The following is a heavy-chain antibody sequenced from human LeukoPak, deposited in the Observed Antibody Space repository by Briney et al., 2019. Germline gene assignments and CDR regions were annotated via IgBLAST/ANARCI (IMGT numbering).Heavy chain of an antibody. V-gene: IGHV4-59*08. J-gene: IGHJ4*02. CDR2: IYYSGST. CDR1: GGSISSYY. CDR3: ANQYGDYGADY. Sequence: SETLSLTCTVSGGSISSYYWSWIRQPPGKGLEWIGYIYYSGSTNYNPSLKSRVTISVDTSKNQFSLKLSSVTAADTAVYYCANQYGDYGADYWGQGTLVTVSS. D-gene: IGHD4-17*01.